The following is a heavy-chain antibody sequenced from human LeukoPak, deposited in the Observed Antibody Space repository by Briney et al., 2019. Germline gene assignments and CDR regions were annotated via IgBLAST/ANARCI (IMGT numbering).Heavy chain of an antibody. Sequence: ASVKVSWKASGYCFTSYYIHWVRLAPGQGLEWMGVINPSGGSTRYAQKFQDRVTMTRDMSTSTVYMELSSLRSEDTAVYYCAREGVSGSYLGYWGQGTLVTVSS. CDR2: INPSGGST. V-gene: IGHV1-46*01. D-gene: IGHD1-26*01. CDR3: AREGVSGSYLGY. CDR1: GYCFTSYY. J-gene: IGHJ4*02.